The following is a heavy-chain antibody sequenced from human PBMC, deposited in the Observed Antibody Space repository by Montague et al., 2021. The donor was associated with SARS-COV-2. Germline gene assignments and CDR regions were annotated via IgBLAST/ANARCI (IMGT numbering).Heavy chain of an antibody. V-gene: IGHV3-23*01. CDR3: AKDFPYSDTSGDGTYFDY. CDR1: GFTLSNYT. J-gene: IGHJ4*02. CDR2: ISGGGST. Sequence: SLRLSCAASGFTLSNYTMSWVRQAPGKGLEWASAISGGGSTYYAASVMGRLTTSRDNSKSTLYLQMNSLSAGDTAVYYCAKDFPYSDTSGDGTYFDYWGQGTLVTVSS. D-gene: IGHD3-22*01.